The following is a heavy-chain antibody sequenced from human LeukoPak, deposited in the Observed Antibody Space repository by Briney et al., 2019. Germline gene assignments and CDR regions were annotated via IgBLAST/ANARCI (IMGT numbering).Heavy chain of an antibody. J-gene: IGHJ4*02. CDR2: IYYSGRT. CDR1: GGSISSYY. V-gene: IGHV4-59*01. Sequence: SETLSLTCTVSGGSISSYYWSWIRQPPGKGLEWIGFIYYSGRTNYNPSLKSRVTISLDTSKKKFSLKLTSVTAADTAVYYCAKASSGYDCRFDKWGQGTVVTVSS. D-gene: IGHD5-12*01. CDR3: AKASSGYDCRFDK.